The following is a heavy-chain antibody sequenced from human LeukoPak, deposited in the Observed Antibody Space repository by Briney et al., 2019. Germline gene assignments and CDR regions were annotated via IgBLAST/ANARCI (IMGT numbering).Heavy chain of an antibody. J-gene: IGHJ6*03. Sequence: SETLSLTCAVYGGSFSGYYWSWIRQPPGKGLEWIGEINHSGSTNYNPSLKSRVTISVDTSKNQFSLKLSSVTAADTAVYYCARVRERRVKITIFRDLDRNYYYYMDVWGKGTTVTVSS. CDR3: ARVRERRVKITIFRDLDRNYYYYMDV. CDR1: GGSFSGYY. CDR2: INHSGST. V-gene: IGHV4-34*01. D-gene: IGHD3-3*01.